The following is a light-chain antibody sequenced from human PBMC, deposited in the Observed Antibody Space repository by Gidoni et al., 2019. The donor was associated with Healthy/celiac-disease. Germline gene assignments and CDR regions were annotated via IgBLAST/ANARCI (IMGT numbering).Light chain of an antibody. Sequence: QSSLTQPASVSGSPGQSITIYCTGTRSDVGGYNYVSWYQQHPGKAPKLMIYDVSNRPSGGSNRFSGSKSGNTASLTISGLQAEDEADYYCSSYTSSSAWVFGGGTKLTVL. CDR1: RSDVGGYNY. CDR3: SSYTSSSAWV. V-gene: IGLV2-14*01. J-gene: IGLJ3*02. CDR2: DVS.